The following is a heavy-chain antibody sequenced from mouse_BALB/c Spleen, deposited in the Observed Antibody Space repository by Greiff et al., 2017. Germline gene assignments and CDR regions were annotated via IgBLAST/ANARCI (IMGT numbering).Heavy chain of an antibody. V-gene: IGHV1S56*01. D-gene: IGHD1-1*01. CDR1: GYTFTSYY. Sequence: QVQLQQSGPELVKPGASVRISCKASGYTFTSYYIHWVKQRPGQGLEWIGWIYPGNVNTKYNEKFKGKATLTADKSSSTAYMQLSSLTSEDSAVYFCARGGRITTVVEDAMDYWGQGTSVTVSS. CDR2: IYPGNVNT. J-gene: IGHJ4*01. CDR3: ARGGRITTVVEDAMDY.